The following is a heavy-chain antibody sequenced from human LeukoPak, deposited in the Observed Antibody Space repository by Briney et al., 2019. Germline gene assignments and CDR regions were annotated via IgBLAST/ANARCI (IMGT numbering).Heavy chain of an antibody. Sequence: PSETLSLTCAVYGGSFSGYYWSWFRQPPGKGLEWIGEINHSGSTNYNPSLKSRVTISVDTSKNQFSLKLSSVTAADTAVYYCARGPNYYDRLVYFDYWGQGTLVTVSS. CDR3: ARGPNYYDRLVYFDY. CDR1: GGSFSGYY. V-gene: IGHV4-34*01. J-gene: IGHJ4*02. CDR2: INHSGST. D-gene: IGHD3-22*01.